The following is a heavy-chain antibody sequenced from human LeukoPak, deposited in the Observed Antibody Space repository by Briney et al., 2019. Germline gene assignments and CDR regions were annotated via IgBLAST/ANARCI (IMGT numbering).Heavy chain of an antibody. CDR3: ARDQYSYAHAAH. J-gene: IGHJ4*02. CDR1: GFTVSNNY. Sequence: GGSLRLSCAASGFTVSNNYMSWVRQAPGKGLEWVSVIYSGGSTYYADSVKGRFTISRDNSKNTLHLQMNSLRAEDTAVYYCARDQYSYAHAAHWGQGTLVTVSS. CDR2: IYSGGST. V-gene: IGHV3-66*01. D-gene: IGHD5-18*01.